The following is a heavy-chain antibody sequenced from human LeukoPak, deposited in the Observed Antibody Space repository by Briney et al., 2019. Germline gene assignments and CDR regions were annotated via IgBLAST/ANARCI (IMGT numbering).Heavy chain of an antibody. CDR3: ARDRDGYWGRDYFDY. CDR1: GGSISSSSYY. CDR2: IYYSGST. J-gene: IGHJ4*02. V-gene: IGHV4-39*07. Sequence: PSETLSLTCTVSGGSISSSSYYWGWLRQPPGKGLEWIGSIYYSGSTYYNPSLKSRVTISVDTSKNQFSLKLSSVTAADTAVYYCARDRDGYWGRDYFDYWGQGTLVTVSS. D-gene: IGHD5-24*01.